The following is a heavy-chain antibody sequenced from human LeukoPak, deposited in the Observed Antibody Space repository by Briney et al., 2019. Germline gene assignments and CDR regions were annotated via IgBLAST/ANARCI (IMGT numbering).Heavy chain of an antibody. CDR3: ARLGGGRGY. Sequence: SETLSLTCTVSGGSISSYYWSWIRQPPGKGLEWIGYIYYSGSTNYNPSLKSRVTISVDTSKNQFSLKLSSVTAADTAVYYCARLGGGRGYWGQGTLVTVSS. CDR2: IYYSGST. CDR1: GGSISSYY. D-gene: IGHD4-23*01. J-gene: IGHJ4*02. V-gene: IGHV4-59*08.